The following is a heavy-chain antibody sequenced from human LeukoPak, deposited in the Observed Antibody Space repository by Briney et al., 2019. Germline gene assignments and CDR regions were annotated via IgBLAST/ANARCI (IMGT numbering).Heavy chain of an antibody. CDR3: ARSLLRFGPPPRPLDY. CDR2: ISDSGATT. CDR1: GFIFKQYV. Sequence: GRSLRLSCAASGFIFKQYVMSWVRQAPGKGLEWVSAISDSGATTYYADSVRGRFTISSDDSKNMLYLQMSSLRAEDTAVYYCARSLLRFGPPPRPLDYWGQGTLVTVSS. J-gene: IGHJ4*02. V-gene: IGHV3-23*01. D-gene: IGHD3-3*01.